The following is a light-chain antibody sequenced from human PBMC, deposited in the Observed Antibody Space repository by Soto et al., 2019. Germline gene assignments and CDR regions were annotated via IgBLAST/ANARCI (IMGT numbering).Light chain of an antibody. CDR1: SSDVGSYNL. CDR3: CSYVGSSSYV. J-gene: IGLJ1*01. V-gene: IGLV2-23*01. CDR2: EAS. Sequence: QSVLTQPASVSGSPGQSITISCTGTSSDVGSYNLVSWYQQYPGKAPKLMIYEASKRPSGVSTRFSGSKSGNTASLTISGLQAEDEADYYCCSYVGSSSYVFGTGTKVTVL.